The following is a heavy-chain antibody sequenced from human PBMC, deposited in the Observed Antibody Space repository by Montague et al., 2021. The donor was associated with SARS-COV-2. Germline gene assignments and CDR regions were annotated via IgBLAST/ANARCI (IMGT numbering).Heavy chain of an antibody. CDR1: GFSLSTSGMC. V-gene: IGHV2-70*11. CDR3: AREIAAAGPALDY. Sequence: PALTKPTQTLTLTCTFSGFSLSTSGMCVSWIRQPPGKALEWLARIDWDDDKYYSTSLKTRLTISKDTSENQVVLTMTNMDPVDTATYYCAREIAAAGPALDYWGQGTLVTVAS. CDR2: IDWDDDK. D-gene: IGHD6-13*01. J-gene: IGHJ4*02.